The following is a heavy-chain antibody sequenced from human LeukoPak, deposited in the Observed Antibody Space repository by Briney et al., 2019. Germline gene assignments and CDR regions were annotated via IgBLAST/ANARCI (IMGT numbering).Heavy chain of an antibody. CDR1: GFTFSNYG. CDR2: LTGSGDNT. CDR3: TRDLTPIAVAGTPSY. J-gene: IGHJ4*02. D-gene: IGHD6-19*01. V-gene: IGHV3-23*01. Sequence: GGSLRLSCAASGFTFSNYGMGWVRQAPGKGLEWVSALTGSGDNTYYADSVKGRFTISRDNFKNTLYLQMNSLRTEDTAVYYCTRDLTPIAVAGTPSYWGQGTLVTVSS.